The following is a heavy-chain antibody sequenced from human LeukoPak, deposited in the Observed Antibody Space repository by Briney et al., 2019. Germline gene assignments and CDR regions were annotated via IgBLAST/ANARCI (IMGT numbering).Heavy chain of an antibody. Sequence: GGSLRLSCAASGFTFDDYGMSWVRQAPGKGLEWVSGINWNGGSTGYADSVKVRFTISRDNAKNSLYLQMNSLRAEDTALYYCARNYYDFWSGYYPFDYWGQGTLVTVSS. D-gene: IGHD3-3*01. J-gene: IGHJ4*02. V-gene: IGHV3-20*04. CDR1: GFTFDDYG. CDR3: ARNYYDFWSGYYPFDY. CDR2: INWNGGST.